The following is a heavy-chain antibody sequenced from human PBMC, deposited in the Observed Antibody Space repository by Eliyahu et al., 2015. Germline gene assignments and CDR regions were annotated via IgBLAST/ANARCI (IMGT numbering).Heavy chain of an antibody. Sequence: QLQLQESGPGLVKPSETLSLTCTVSGGXISSSSYYWGWIRQPPGKGLEWIGSIYYSGSTYYNPSLKSRVTISVDTSKNQFSLKLSSVTAADTAVYYCASHSYGLDAFDIWGQGTMVTVSS. J-gene: IGHJ3*02. D-gene: IGHD5-18*01. CDR1: GGXISSSSYY. V-gene: IGHV4-39*01. CDR3: ASHSYGLDAFDI. CDR2: IYYSGST.